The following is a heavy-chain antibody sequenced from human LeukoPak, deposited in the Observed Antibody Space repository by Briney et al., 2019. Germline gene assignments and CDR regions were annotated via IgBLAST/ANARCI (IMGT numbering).Heavy chain of an antibody. J-gene: IGHJ4*02. CDR2: IYYSVNT. CDR1: GGSISSGGYS. CDR3: ARGVGVYYDSSGYSDYFDY. Sequence: SETLSLTCAVSGGSISSGGYSWSWIRQPPGKGLEWIGYIYYSVNTYYSPSLKSRVTISVDTSKNQFSLKLGSVTAADTAVYYCARGVGVYYDSSGYSDYFDYWGQGTLVTVSS. V-gene: IGHV4-30-4*07. D-gene: IGHD3-22*01.